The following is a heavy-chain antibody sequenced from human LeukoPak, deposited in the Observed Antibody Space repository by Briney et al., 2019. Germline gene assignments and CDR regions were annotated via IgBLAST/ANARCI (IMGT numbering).Heavy chain of an antibody. CDR3: AKVSRGDPNDY. CDR2: ISSSSSYI. CDR1: GFTFSSYS. Sequence: PGGSLRLSCAASGFTFSSYSMNWVRQAPGKGLEWVSSISSSSSYIYYADSVKGRFTISRDNSKNTLYLQMNSLRAEDTAVYYCAKVSRGDPNDYWGQGTLVTVSS. V-gene: IGHV3-21*04. D-gene: IGHD4-17*01. J-gene: IGHJ4*02.